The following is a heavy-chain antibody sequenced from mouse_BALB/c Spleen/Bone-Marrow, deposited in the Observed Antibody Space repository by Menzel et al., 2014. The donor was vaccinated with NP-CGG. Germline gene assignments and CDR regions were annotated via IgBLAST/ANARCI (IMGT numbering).Heavy chain of an antibody. Sequence: QVQLQQSGAELVRPGSSVKISCKASGYVFSTYWMNWVKQRPGQGLERIGQIYPGDGDTNYNGKFKDKVILTADKSSSTAYMQLSSLTSEDSAVYFCARSGKGAMDYWGQGTPVTVSS. V-gene: IGHV1-80*01. CDR2: IYPGDGDT. J-gene: IGHJ4*01. CDR1: GYVFSTYW. D-gene: IGHD2-1*01. CDR3: ARSGKGAMDY.